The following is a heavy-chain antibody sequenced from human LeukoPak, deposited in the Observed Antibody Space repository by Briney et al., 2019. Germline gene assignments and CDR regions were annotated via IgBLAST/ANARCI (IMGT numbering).Heavy chain of an antibody. J-gene: IGHJ4*02. Sequence: GGSLRLSCSASGFTFSDYYMSWIRQAPGKGLEWVSYMSSGSVIYYADSVKGRFTISRDNAKNSLYLQMNNLRVEDTAMYYCARSRSGQYWGQGTLVTVSS. CDR1: GFTFSDYY. CDR2: MSSGSVI. D-gene: IGHD3-3*01. CDR3: ARSRSGQY. V-gene: IGHV3-11*01.